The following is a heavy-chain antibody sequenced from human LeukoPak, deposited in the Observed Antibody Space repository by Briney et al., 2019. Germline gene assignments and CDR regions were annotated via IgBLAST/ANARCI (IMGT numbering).Heavy chain of an antibody. CDR2: IYYSGST. Sequence: SQTLSLTCTVSGGSISSGGYYWSWIRQHPGKGLEWIGYIYYSGSTHYNPSLKSRVTISVDTSKNQFSLKLSSVTAAGTAVYYCARHYDTSGGAFDIWGQGTMVTVSS. CDR1: GGSISSGGYY. CDR3: ARHYDTSGGAFDI. J-gene: IGHJ3*02. V-gene: IGHV4-31*03. D-gene: IGHD3-22*01.